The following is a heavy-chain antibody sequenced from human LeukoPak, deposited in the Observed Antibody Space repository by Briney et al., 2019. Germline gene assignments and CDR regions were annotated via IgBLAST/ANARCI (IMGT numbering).Heavy chain of an antibody. CDR3: ARLYDFWSGYYHPSSVDY. V-gene: IGHV4-59*01. CDR2: IYYSGST. D-gene: IGHD3-3*01. Sequence: SETLSLTCTVSGGSISSYYWSWIRQPPGKGLEWIGYIYYSGSTNYNPSLTSRVTISVDTSKNQFSLKLSSVTAADTAVYYCARLYDFWSGYYHPSSVDYWGQGTLVTVSS. CDR1: GGSISSYY. J-gene: IGHJ4*02.